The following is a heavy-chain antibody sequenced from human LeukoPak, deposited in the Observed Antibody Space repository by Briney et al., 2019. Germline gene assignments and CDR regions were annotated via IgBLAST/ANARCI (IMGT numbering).Heavy chain of an antibody. D-gene: IGHD2-2*01. V-gene: IGHV1-18*01. J-gene: IGHJ4*02. CDR2: ISAYNGNT. Sequence: GASVKVSCKASGYTFTSYGISWVRQAPGQGLEWMGWISAYNGNTNYAQKLQGRVTMTTDTSTSTAYMELRSLRSDDTAVYYCASSLRYCGSTSCFDYWGQGTLATVSS. CDR3: ASSLRYCGSTSCFDY. CDR1: GYTFTSYG.